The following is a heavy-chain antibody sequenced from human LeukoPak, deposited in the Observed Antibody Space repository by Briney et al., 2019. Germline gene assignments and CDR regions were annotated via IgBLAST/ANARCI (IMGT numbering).Heavy chain of an antibody. J-gene: IGHJ4*02. V-gene: IGHV1-69*13. CDR3: ARRQYDSSGYYYSPPGY. Sequence: GASVKVSCKASGGTFSSYAISWVRQAPGQGLEWMGGIIPIFGTANYAQKFQGRVTITADESTSTAYMELSSLRSEDTAVYYCARRQYDSSGYYYSPPGYWGQGTLVTVSS. CDR2: IIPIFGTA. CDR1: GGTFSSYA. D-gene: IGHD3-22*01.